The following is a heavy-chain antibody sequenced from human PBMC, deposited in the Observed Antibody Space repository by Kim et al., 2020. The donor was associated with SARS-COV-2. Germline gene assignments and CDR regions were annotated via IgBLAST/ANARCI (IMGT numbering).Heavy chain of an antibody. Sequence: TYAQKFWGRVTVTRDTSTSTLYMELTSLRSEDTTVYYCAREGESLKHFDYWGQGTLVTVSS. D-gene: IGHD3-16*01. J-gene: IGHJ4*02. CDR3: AREGESLKHFDY. V-gene: IGHV1-46*01.